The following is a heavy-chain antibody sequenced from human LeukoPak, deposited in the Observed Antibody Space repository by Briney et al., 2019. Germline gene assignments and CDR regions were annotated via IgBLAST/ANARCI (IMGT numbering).Heavy chain of an antibody. Sequence: SGRSLRLSCAASGFTFSSYAMHWVRQAPGKGLEWVAVISYDGSNKYYADSVKGRFTISRDNSKNTLYLQMNSLRAEDTAVYYCARVRWEQRYGYYFDYWGQGTLVTVSS. D-gene: IGHD1-26*01. CDR1: GFTFSSYA. J-gene: IGHJ4*02. CDR2: ISYDGSNK. CDR3: ARVRWEQRYGYYFDY. V-gene: IGHV3-30*01.